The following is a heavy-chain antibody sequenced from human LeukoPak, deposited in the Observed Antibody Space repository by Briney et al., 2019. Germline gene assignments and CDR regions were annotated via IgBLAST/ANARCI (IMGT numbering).Heavy chain of an antibody. D-gene: IGHD1-26*01. CDR1: GFTFSSYW. Sequence: GGSLRLSCAASGFTFSSYWMTWVRQAPGKGLEWVANIKQDGSEKYYVDSVKGRFTISRDNAKNSLYLQMNSLRAEDTAVYYCARVSRGSYNSHYYYYMDVWGKGTTVTVSS. CDR2: IKQDGSEK. V-gene: IGHV3-7*01. CDR3: ARVSRGSYNSHYYYYMDV. J-gene: IGHJ6*03.